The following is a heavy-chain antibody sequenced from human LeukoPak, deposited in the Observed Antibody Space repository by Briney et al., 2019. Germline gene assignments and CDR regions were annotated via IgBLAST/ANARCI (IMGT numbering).Heavy chain of an antibody. Sequence: GGSLRLSCAASGLTFNSYGIHWVRQAPGKGLGWVAFIRYDGSSKYYVDSVKGRFTSSRDNSKNTLYLQMNSLRAEDTAVYFCAKGSGWEASYFYYYMDVWGKGTTVTISS. D-gene: IGHD1-26*01. CDR1: GLTFNSYG. CDR3: AKGSGWEASYFYYYMDV. J-gene: IGHJ6*03. CDR2: IRYDGSSK. V-gene: IGHV3-30*02.